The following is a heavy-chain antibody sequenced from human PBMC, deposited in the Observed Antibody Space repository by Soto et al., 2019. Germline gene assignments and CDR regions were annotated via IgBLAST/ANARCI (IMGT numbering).Heavy chain of an antibody. J-gene: IGHJ4*02. Sequence: PLRLSWTASEFTFSSYSRNWVLQAPGKGLEFVSYISSSGSTIYYADSVKGRFTISRDNAKNSLYLQMNSLRAEDTAVYYCARGDGSGSSEYWGQGTLVTVSS. CDR1: EFTFSSYS. CDR3: ARGDGSGSSEY. CDR2: ISSSGSTI. D-gene: IGHD3-10*01. V-gene: IGHV3-48*04.